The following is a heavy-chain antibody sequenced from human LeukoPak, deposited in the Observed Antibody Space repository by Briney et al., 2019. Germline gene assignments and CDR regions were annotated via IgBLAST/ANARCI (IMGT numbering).Heavy chain of an antibody. CDR1: QFTFNGSW. V-gene: IGHV3-7*01. CDR2: MDPAGSQR. J-gene: IGHJ4*02. D-gene: IGHD1-1*01. Sequence: PGGSLRLSCADSQFTFNGSWMNWVRQAPGKGLEWVANMDPAGSQRRYVDSVRGRFTISKDNPGTSLYLDMHSLRAEDTAIYYCAIWTSGNYWGQGTLVTVSS. CDR3: AIWTSGNY.